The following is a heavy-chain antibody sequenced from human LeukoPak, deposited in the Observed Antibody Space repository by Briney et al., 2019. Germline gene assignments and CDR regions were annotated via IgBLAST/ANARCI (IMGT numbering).Heavy chain of an antibody. CDR3: ARGVDYYGV. CDR2: INHSGST. D-gene: IGHD3-10*01. V-gene: IGHV4-34*01. CDR1: GFTFSSYW. J-gene: IGHJ4*02. Sequence: GSLRLSCAASGFTFSSYWMSWVRQAPGKGLEWIGEINHSGSTNYNPSLKSRVTISVDTSKKQFSLKLSSVTAADTAVYYCARGVDYYGVWGQGTLVTVSS.